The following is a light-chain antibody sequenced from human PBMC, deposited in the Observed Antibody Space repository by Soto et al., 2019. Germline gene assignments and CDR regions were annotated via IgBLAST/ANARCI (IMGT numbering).Light chain of an antibody. V-gene: IGKV1-27*01. CDR3: QKYNTGASIT. J-gene: IGKJ5*01. Sequence: DTQMTQSPSSLSASLGDRVTITCRASQGITNFLAWYQQKPGKAPQLLIYGASTLQSGVPSRFSVSGSGTDFTLTISSLQPEDVATYYCQKYNTGASITFGQGTRVEI. CDR1: QGITNF. CDR2: GAS.